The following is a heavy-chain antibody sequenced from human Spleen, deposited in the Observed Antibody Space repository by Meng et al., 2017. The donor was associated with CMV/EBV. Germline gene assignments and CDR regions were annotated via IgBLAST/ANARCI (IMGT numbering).Heavy chain of an antibody. CDR2: ISGRRGDT. CDR1: GYTFTRYG. D-gene: IGHD1-1*01. Sequence: ASVKVSCKASGYTFTRYGITWVRQAPGQGLEWMGWISGRRGDTNFAQKFQDRLTMTTDTSTSIAYMELRSLRSDDTAVYYCARDTLNWNFDYWGQGTLVTVSS. CDR3: ARDTLNWNFDY. V-gene: IGHV1-18*01. J-gene: IGHJ4*02.